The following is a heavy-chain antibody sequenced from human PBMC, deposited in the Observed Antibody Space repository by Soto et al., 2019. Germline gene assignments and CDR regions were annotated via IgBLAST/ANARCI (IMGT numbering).Heavy chain of an antibody. Sequence: ASVKVSCKASGGTFSSYAISWVRQAPGQGLEWMGGIIPIFGTANYAQKFQGRVTITADESTSTAYMELSSLRSEDTAVYYCAREGRPYSSGWQATEYFQHWGQGTLVTVSS. CDR1: GGTFSSYA. J-gene: IGHJ1*01. V-gene: IGHV1-69*13. D-gene: IGHD6-19*01. CDR2: IIPIFGTA. CDR3: AREGRPYSSGWQATEYFQH.